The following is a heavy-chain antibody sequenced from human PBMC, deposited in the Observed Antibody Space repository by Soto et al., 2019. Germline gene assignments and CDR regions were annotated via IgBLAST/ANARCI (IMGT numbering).Heavy chain of an antibody. CDR1: GFTFSSYE. CDR3: ARAPWIQLWSFDY. Sequence: QPGGSLRLSCAASGFTFSSYEMNWVRQAPGKGLEWVSYISSSGSTIYYADSVKGRFTISRDNAKNSLYLQMNSLRAEDTAVYYCARAPWIQLWSFDYWGQGTLVTVSS. V-gene: IGHV3-48*03. J-gene: IGHJ4*02. D-gene: IGHD5-18*01. CDR2: ISSSGSTI.